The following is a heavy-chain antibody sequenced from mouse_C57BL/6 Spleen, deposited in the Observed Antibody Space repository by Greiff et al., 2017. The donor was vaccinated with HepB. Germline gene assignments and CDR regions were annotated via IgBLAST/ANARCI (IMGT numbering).Heavy chain of an antibody. CDR1: GFNIKDYY. J-gene: IGHJ4*01. CDR2: IDPEDGET. V-gene: IGHV14-2*01. CDR3: AGPYYGSNYAMDY. Sequence: VQLKESGAELVKPGASVKLSCTASGFNIKDYYMHWVKQRTEQGLEWIGRIDPEDGETKYAPKFQGKATITADTSSNTAYLQLSSLTSEDTAVYYCAGPYYGSNYAMDYWGQGTSVTVSS. D-gene: IGHD1-1*01.